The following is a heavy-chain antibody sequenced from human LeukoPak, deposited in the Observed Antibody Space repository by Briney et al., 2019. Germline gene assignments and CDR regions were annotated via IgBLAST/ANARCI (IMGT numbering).Heavy chain of an antibody. J-gene: IGHJ4*02. CDR3: ARALGYSYSWGPFFDY. CDR2: ISASGGNT. V-gene: IGHV3-23*01. Sequence: GRSLRLSCAASGFTFSSYAMHWVRQAPGKGLEWVSTISASGGNTYYADSVKGRFTLSRDNSKNTLYLQMDSLRAEDTAVYYCARALGYSYSWGPFFDYWGQGALVTVSS. D-gene: IGHD6-13*01. CDR1: GFTFSSYA.